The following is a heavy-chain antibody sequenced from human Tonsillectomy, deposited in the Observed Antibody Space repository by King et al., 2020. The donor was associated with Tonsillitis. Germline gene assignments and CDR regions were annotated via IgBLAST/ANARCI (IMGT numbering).Heavy chain of an antibody. Sequence: VQLVESGGGLVQPGGSLRLSCAASGFTISNYAMAWVRQAPGKGPEWVSVSNSVGGRTYYADSVKGRFTISRDNPENMLYLQLSSLVAEDTAVYYCVKDATGKRFTRMDVWGQGTTVTVSS. CDR3: VKDATGKRFTRMDV. CDR2: SNSVGGRT. V-gene: IGHV3-23*04. J-gene: IGHJ6*02. D-gene: IGHD1-14*01. CDR1: GFTISNYA.